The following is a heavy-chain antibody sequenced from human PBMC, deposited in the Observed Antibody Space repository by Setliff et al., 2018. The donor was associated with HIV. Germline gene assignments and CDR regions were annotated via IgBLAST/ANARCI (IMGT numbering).Heavy chain of an antibody. J-gene: IGHJ5*02. V-gene: IGHV4-61*02. Sequence: SETLSLTCTVSGGSISSRSYYWSWLRQPAGKGLEWIGRIYSSGNTDYNPPLKSRVTISEDTSKNQFSLSLTSVTAADTAVYYCARRGRTGNSYVLNWFDPWGQGTLVTVSS. CDR1: GGSISSRSYY. CDR2: IYSSGNT. D-gene: IGHD5-18*01. CDR3: ARRGRTGNSYVLNWFDP.